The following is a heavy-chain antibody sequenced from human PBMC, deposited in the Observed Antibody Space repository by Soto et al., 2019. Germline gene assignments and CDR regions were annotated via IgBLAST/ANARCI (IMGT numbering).Heavy chain of an antibody. CDR1: GFTFSSYA. CDR3: SRRNSGWYFDY. V-gene: IGHV3-23*01. D-gene: IGHD6-19*01. J-gene: IGHJ4*02. Sequence: EVQLLESGGGLVQPGGSLRLSCAASGFTFSSYAMNWVRQAPGKGLEWVSVISGSGGSTYYADSVKGRFTISRDNSKNTLYLQINSLRAEDTSVYCCSRRNSGWYFDYGGQGSLFTVSS. CDR2: ISGSGGST.